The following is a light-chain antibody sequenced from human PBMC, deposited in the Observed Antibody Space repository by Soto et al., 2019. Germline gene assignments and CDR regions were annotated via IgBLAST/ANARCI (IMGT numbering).Light chain of an antibody. J-gene: IGKJ5*01. CDR1: QSVKTF. CDR2: DAS. CDR3: QQRSNWPPIP. V-gene: IGKV3-11*01. Sequence: EIVLTQSPATLSLSPGERATLSCRASQSVKTFLLWYQQRPGQAPRLLIYDASHRAAGIPARFSGSGFGTDFTLTIRSLAPEDAAVYYCQQRSNWPPIPFGQGARLEL.